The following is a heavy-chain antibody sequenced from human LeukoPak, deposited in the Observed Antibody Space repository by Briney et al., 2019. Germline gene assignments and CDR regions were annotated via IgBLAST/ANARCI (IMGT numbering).Heavy chain of an antibody. CDR1: GGSFSGYY. V-gene: IGHV4-34*01. CDR2: INHSGST. D-gene: IGHD2-2*01. Sequence: SETLSLTCAVYGGSFSGYYWSWIRQPPGKGLEWIGEINHSGSTNYNPSPKSRVTISVDTSKNQFSLKLSSVTAADTAVYYCARGRVGYCSSTSCQGFDYWGQGTLVTVSS. CDR3: ARGRVGYCSSTSCQGFDY. J-gene: IGHJ4*02.